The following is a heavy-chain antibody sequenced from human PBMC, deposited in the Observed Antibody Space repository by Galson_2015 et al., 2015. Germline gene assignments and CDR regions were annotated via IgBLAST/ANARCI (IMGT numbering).Heavy chain of an antibody. CDR2: IGSSGSAI. D-gene: IGHD3-22*01. CDR3: ARDRGSDNYLDAFDI. Sequence: SLRLSCAASGFSFSDYCTSWIRQAPGKGLEWVSYIGSSGSAIYYADSVKGRFTVSRDNAKNSLYLQMNSLRAEDTAVYYCARDRGSDNYLDAFDIWGRGTMVTVSS. V-gene: IGHV3-11*01. CDR1: GFSFSDYC. J-gene: IGHJ3*02.